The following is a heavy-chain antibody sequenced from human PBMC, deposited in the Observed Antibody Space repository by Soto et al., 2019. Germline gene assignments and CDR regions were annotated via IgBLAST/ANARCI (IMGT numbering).Heavy chain of an antibody. D-gene: IGHD4-17*01. Sequence: PSETLSLTCTVSGGSITSGSYYWGWIRQPPGKGLEWIGSIYYSGSTYYNPSLKSRVTISVDTSKNQFSLKLSSVTAADTAVYYCARTNGDYSRRYYYYYGMDVWGQGTTVTVSS. CDR3: ARTNGDYSRRYYYYYGMDV. CDR1: GGSITSGSYY. J-gene: IGHJ6*02. CDR2: IYYSGST. V-gene: IGHV4-39*01.